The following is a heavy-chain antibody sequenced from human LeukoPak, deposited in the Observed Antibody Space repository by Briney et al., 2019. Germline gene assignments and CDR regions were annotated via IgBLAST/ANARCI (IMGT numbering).Heavy chain of an antibody. CDR1: GGSFSGYY. J-gene: IGHJ5*02. CDR3: ARGTEYYYDSSGYVWFDP. CDR2: INHSGST. V-gene: IGHV4-34*01. D-gene: IGHD3-22*01. Sequence: SETLSHTCAVYGGSFSGYYWSWIRQPPGKGLEWIGEINHSGSTNYNPSLKSRVTISVDTSKNQFSLKLSSVTAADTAVYYCARGTEYYYDSSGYVWFDPWGQGTLVTVSS.